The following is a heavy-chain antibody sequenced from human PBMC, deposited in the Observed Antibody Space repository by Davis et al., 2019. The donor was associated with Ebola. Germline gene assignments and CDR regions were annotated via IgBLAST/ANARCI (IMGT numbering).Heavy chain of an antibody. J-gene: IGHJ4*02. Sequence: PGGSLRLSCAVSGFTFSSSWMTWVRLVPGKGLEWVGNIRQDGSEKQYVGSVAGRFTISIDNAKNSLYLQMNSLRVEDTGVYYCTRFSRGDLENYWGQGTLVTVSS. D-gene: IGHD1-1*01. CDR2: IRQDGSEK. CDR3: TRFSRGDLENY. CDR1: GFTFSSSW. V-gene: IGHV3-7*01.